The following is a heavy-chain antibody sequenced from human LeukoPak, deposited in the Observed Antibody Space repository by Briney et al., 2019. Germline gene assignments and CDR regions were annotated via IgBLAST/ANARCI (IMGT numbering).Heavy chain of an antibody. D-gene: IGHD4-23*01. J-gene: IGHJ4*02. V-gene: IGHV1-18*01. CDR1: GYTFTSQG. Sequence: ASVKLSCKASGYTFTSQGISWVPQAPGQGLEWMGWISAYNGNTNYAQKLQGRVTMTTDTSTSTAYMELRSLRSDDTAVYYCARVSATVVTPPLDWGQGTLVTVSS. CDR3: ARVSATVVTPPLD. CDR2: ISAYNGNT.